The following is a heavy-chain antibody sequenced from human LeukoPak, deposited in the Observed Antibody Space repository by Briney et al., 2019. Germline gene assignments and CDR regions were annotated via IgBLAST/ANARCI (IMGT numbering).Heavy chain of an antibody. CDR1: GFTVSSNS. V-gene: IGHV3-53*01. J-gene: IGHJ4*02. CDR2: IYSDNT. Sequence: GGSLRLSCTVSGFTVSSNSMSWVRQAPGKGLEWISFIYSDNTHYSDSVKGRFTISRDNSKNTLYLQMNSLRAEDTAVYYCARRAGAYSHPYDYWGQGTLVTVSS. D-gene: IGHD4/OR15-4a*01. CDR3: ARRAGAYSHPYDY.